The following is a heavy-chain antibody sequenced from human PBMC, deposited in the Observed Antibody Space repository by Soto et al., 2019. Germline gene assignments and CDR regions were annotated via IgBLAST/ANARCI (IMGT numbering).Heavy chain of an antibody. CDR3: AKDIHRFGGYDWLIDY. CDR2: ISYDGSNE. Sequence: PGGSLRLSCAASGFIFSTYGMHWVRQAPGKGLEWVAVISYDGSNEYYADSVKGRFAISRDNSKNTLYLQMNSLRAEDTAVYYCAKDIHRFGGYDWLIDYWGQGTLVTVSS. D-gene: IGHD5-12*01. J-gene: IGHJ4*02. V-gene: IGHV3-30*18. CDR1: GFIFSTYG.